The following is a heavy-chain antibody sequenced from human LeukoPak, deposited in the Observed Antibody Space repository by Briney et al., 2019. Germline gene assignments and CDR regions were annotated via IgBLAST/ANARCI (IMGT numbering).Heavy chain of an antibody. CDR2: INQDGSGT. CDR3: ARDKIVGATTLDY. D-gene: IGHD1-26*01. J-gene: IGHJ4*02. Sequence: GGSLRLSCAASGFTFSNYAMSWVRQAPGKGLEWVANINQDGSGTYYVDSVKGRFTISRDNAKNSLYLQVNSLRAEDTAVYYCARDKIVGATTLDYWGQGTLVTVSS. CDR1: GFTFSNYA. V-gene: IGHV3-7*01.